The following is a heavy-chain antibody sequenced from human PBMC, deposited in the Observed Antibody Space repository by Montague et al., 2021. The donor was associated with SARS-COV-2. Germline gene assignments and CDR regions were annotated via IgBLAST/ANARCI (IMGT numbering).Heavy chain of an antibody. CDR1: GGSINSYY. D-gene: IGHD1-26*01. V-gene: IGHV4-59*01. Sequence: SETLSLTCTVSGGSINSYYWSWIRQPPGKGLEWIGYIYYSGSANYSPSFKGRVTISVDTSKDQFSLRLSSVTAADTAVYYCARTPYSRPLPDYWGQGALVTDSS. CDR2: IYYSGSA. CDR3: ARTPYSRPLPDY. J-gene: IGHJ4*02.